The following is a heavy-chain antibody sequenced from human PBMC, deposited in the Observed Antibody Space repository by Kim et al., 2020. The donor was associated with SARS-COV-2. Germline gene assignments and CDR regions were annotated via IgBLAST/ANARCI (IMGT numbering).Heavy chain of an antibody. CDR2: IRNRAKSYTT. D-gene: IGHD1-26*01. V-gene: IGHV3-72*01. Sequence: GGSLRLSCTASGFTFSDHCMDWVRQAPGKGLEWIGRIRNRAKSYTTEYAASVKGRFTISRDDSKNSLYLQINNLKTEDGAIYYCGDVGAGYWGQGTLVTVSS. J-gene: IGHJ4*02. CDR3: GDVGAGY. CDR1: GFTFSDHC.